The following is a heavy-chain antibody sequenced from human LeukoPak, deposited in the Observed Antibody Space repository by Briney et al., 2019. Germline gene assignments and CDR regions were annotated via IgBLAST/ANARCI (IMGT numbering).Heavy chain of an antibody. Sequence: GGSLRLSCAASGFTFSSYAMSWVRQAPGKGLEWVSAISGSGGSTYYADSVKGRFTISRDNSKNTLYLQMNSLRAEDTAVYYCAKAPNPDWNHHHAFDIWGQGTMVTASS. CDR2: ISGSGGST. V-gene: IGHV3-23*01. J-gene: IGHJ3*02. CDR3: AKAPNPDWNHHHAFDI. CDR1: GFTFSSYA. D-gene: IGHD1-1*01.